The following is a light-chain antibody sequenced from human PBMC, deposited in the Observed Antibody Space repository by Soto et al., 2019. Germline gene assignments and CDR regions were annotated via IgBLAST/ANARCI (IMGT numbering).Light chain of an antibody. CDR2: DAS. Sequence: EIVLTQSPATLSLSPGVRATLSCRASQSVSFYLAWYQQKPGQAPRLRIYDASNKATAMPARFSGSGSGTDFALTISSLEPEDFAVYYCQQRSNWPTFGGGTKMEIK. J-gene: IGKJ4*01. CDR3: QQRSNWPT. V-gene: IGKV3-11*01. CDR1: QSVSFY.